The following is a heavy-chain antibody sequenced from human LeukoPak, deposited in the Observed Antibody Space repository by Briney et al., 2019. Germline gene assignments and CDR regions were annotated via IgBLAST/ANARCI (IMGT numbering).Heavy chain of an antibody. CDR3: ARDGTGGYFDH. D-gene: IGHD3-10*01. CDR1: GLTFSASW. V-gene: IGHV3-7*01. J-gene: IGHJ4*02. CDR2: MKEDGSVE. Sequence: GGSLGLSCITSGLTFSASWLSWVRQAPGKGLEWVANMKEDGSVEDYMDSVRGRFTISRDNAKNSLYLQMDSLRAEDTAVYYCARDGTGGYFDHWGQGTLVTVSS.